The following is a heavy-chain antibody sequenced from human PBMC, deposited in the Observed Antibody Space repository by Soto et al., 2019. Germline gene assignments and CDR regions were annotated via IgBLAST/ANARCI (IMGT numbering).Heavy chain of an antibody. CDR1: GGTFSSYA. J-gene: IGHJ6*02. CDR2: IIPIFGTA. D-gene: IGHD3-9*01. Sequence: SVKVSCKASGGTFSSYAISWVRQAPGQGLEWMGGIIPIFGTANYAQKYQGRVTITADESTSTAYMELSSLRSEDTAVYYCARAEDYDILTAHAVYYYYGMDVWGQGTTVTVSS. CDR3: ARAEDYDILTAHAVYYYYGMDV. V-gene: IGHV1-69*13.